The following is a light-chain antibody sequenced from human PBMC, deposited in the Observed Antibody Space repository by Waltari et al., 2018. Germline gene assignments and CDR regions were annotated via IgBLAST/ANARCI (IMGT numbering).Light chain of an antibody. CDR3: GAWDDRLNVYV. Sequence: QSVLTQPPSASGTPGQRVTISCSGTSSNIGSNALNWYQHPPGTAPTPLIYSHDQRPSGVPDRFSGSKSGTSASLAISGLQSEDEADYYCGAWDDRLNVYVFGTGTRVTVL. V-gene: IGLV1-44*01. CDR2: SHD. J-gene: IGLJ1*01. CDR1: SSNIGSNA.